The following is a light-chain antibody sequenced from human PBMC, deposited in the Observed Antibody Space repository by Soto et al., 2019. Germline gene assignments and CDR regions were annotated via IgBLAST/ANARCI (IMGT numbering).Light chain of an antibody. CDR2: GAS. J-gene: IGKJ3*01. V-gene: IGKV3-20*01. CDR3: QQYGRSPFA. CDR1: QNVSSTY. Sequence: EIVLTQSPGTLSLTPGERATLSCRASQNVSSTYLAWYQQKPGQAPRLLIYGASNRATGIPDRFSGSGSGTDFPLTIRRLEPEDFAVYYCQQYGRSPFAFGPGTKVDI.